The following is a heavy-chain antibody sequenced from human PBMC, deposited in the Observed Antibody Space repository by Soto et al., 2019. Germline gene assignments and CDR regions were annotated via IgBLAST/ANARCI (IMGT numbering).Heavy chain of an antibody. D-gene: IGHD1-1*01. CDR2: IYYSGST. J-gene: IGHJ2*01. Sequence: QVQLQESGPGLVKPSQTLSLTCTVSGGSISSGDYYWSWIRQPPGKGLEWIGYIYYSGSTYYNPSLKSRVTISVDTSKNQFALKLSSVTAADTAVYYCARARDPGGWYFDLWGRGTLVTVSS. V-gene: IGHV4-30-4*01. CDR1: GGSISSGDYY. CDR3: ARARDPGGWYFDL.